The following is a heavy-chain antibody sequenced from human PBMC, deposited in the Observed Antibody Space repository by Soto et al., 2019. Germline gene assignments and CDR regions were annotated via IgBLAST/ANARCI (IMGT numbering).Heavy chain of an antibody. CDR3: ATSYYYGSGTNMATMDV. V-gene: IGHV5-10-1*01. J-gene: IGHJ6*02. CDR1: GYSFTNYW. Sequence: PGESLKISCKASGYSFTNYWINWVRQMPGKGLEWMGRVDPSDSETNYSPSFQGHVTISADKSFSTTSLQWSSLKASDTAMYYCATSYYYGSGTNMATMDVWGQGTTVTVSS. CDR2: VDPSDSET. D-gene: IGHD3-10*01.